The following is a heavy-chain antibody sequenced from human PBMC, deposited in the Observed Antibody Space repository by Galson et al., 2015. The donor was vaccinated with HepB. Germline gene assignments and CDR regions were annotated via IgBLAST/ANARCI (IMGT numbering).Heavy chain of an antibody. CDR2: INSDGRST. J-gene: IGHJ4*02. V-gene: IGHV3-74*01. CDR1: GFTFSAYD. CDR3: ARVADVDYGDHSHFDY. Sequence: SLRLSCAASGFTFSAYDMHWVRQAPGKGLVWVSRINSDGRSTSYADSVKGRFTISRDNARNSLYLQLHSLRAEDTAVYYCARVADVDYGDHSHFDYWGQGTLVTVSS. D-gene: IGHD4-17*01.